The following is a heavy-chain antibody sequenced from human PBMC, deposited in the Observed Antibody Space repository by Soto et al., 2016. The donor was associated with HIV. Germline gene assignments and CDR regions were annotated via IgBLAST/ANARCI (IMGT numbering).Heavy chain of an antibody. CDR3: ARGVGLQGVFPDY. J-gene: IGHJ4*02. CDR1: GGSFSGHY. V-gene: IGHV4-34*02. Sequence: QVQLQQWGAGLLKPSETLSLTCAVYGGSFSGHYWTWIRQPPGKGLEWIEEINHRGTTKYKPSLRSRVTISVDTSKNQFSLKLISVTATDTAVYYCARGVGLQGVFPDYWGQGTLVTVSS. CDR2: INHRGTT. D-gene: IGHD3-10*01.